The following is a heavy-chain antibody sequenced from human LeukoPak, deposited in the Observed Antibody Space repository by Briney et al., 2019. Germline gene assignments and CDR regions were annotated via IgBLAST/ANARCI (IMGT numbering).Heavy chain of an antibody. D-gene: IGHD5-12*01. Sequence: GGSLRLSCAASGFTFRSYAMSWVRQAPGQGLEWVLAISGSGGSTYYADSVKGRFTISRDNSKNTLYLQMNSLRAEDTAVYYCAKKGETSGYALRSYYFDYWGQGTLVTVSS. J-gene: IGHJ4*02. V-gene: IGHV3-23*01. CDR2: ISGSGGST. CDR3: AKKGETSGYALRSYYFDY. CDR1: GFTFRSYA.